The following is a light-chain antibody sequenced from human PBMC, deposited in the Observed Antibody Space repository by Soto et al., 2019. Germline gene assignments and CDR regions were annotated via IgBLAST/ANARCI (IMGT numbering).Light chain of an antibody. CDR3: QEADGFPWR. J-gene: IGKJ1*01. CDR1: QGITNG. CDR2: GAS. Sequence: DIQMTQSPSSVSASVGDSVTMTCRASQGITNGLAWYQQKPGKAPKPLIYGASSLQSGVPSRFSGGGSGTEFILTITGLQTEDFATYFCQEADGFPWRFGHRTRVEMK. V-gene: IGKV1-12*02.